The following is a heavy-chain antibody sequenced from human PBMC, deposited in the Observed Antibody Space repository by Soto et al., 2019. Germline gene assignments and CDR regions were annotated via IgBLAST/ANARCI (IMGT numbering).Heavy chain of an antibody. V-gene: IGHV3-11*01. CDR3: ARDRGAQISGITGVDY. Sequence: QVQLVESGGGLVKPGGSLRLSCAASGFTFSDYYMSWIRQAPGRGLEWVSYIGGSGTNIYYAQSVEGRFTISRDNAKNSLQLQMDSLRAGDTALYYCARDRGAQISGITGVDYWGQGVLVTVSS. CDR2: IGGSGTNI. CDR1: GFTFSDYY. D-gene: IGHD2-8*02. J-gene: IGHJ4*02.